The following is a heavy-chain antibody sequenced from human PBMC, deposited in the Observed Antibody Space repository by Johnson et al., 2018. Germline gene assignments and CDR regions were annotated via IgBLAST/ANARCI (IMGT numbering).Heavy chain of an antibody. CDR2: ISSSGSTI. V-gene: IGHV3-11*01. Sequence: QVQLVESGGGLVKSGGSLRLSCAASGFTFSDYHMSWIRQAPGKGLEWVSYISSSGSTIYYADSVKGRITISRDNAKNSLYLQMNSRRAEDTAVYYCARAAWTQTPDAMDVWGQGAKVTVSS. J-gene: IGHJ6*02. CDR3: ARAAWTQTPDAMDV. CDR1: GFTFSDYH. D-gene: IGHD3/OR15-3a*01.